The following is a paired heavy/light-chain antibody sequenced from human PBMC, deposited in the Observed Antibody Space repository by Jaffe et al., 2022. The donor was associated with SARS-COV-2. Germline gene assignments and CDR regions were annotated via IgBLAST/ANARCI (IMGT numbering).Heavy chain of an antibody. CDR2: IYYSGST. CDR1: GGSISSSGYY. J-gene: IGHJ3*01. V-gene: IGHV4-39*01. Sequence: QLQLQESGPGLVKPSETLSLTCTVSGGSISSSGYYWVWIRQPPGKGLEWIGSIYYSGSTYYNPSLKSRVTISVDTSKNQVSLKLSSVTAADTTMYYCARGGRSGGAFDVWGQGTMVTVSS. CDR3: ARGGRSGGAFDV. D-gene: IGHD3-3*01.
Light chain of an antibody. J-gene: IGKJ2*01. Sequence: DIQMTQSPSTLSASVGDRVTITCRASQSISSWLAWYQQKPGKAPKLLIYKASSLESGVPSRFSGSGSGTEFTLTISSLQPDDFATYHCQHYVSYPYTFGQGTKLEIK. CDR3: QHYVSYPYT. V-gene: IGKV1-5*03. CDR1: QSISSW. CDR2: KAS.